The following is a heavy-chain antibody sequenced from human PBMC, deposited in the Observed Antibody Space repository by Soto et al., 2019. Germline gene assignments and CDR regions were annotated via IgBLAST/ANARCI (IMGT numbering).Heavy chain of an antibody. CDR1: GFTFSSYA. CDR3: ARDPSGGSSLDY. J-gene: IGHJ4*02. D-gene: IGHD2-15*01. CDR2: ISYDGSNK. V-gene: IGHV3-30-3*01. Sequence: PGGSLRLSCAASGFTFSSYAMHWVRQAPGKGLEWVAVISYDGSNKYYADSVKGRFTISRDNSKNTLYPQMNSLRAEDTAVYYCARDPSGGSSLDYWGQGTLVTVSS.